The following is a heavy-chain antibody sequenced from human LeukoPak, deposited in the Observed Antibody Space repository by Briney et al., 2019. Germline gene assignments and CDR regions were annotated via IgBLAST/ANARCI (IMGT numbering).Heavy chain of an antibody. J-gene: IGHJ6*03. CDR2: INIGGKTT. D-gene: IGHD6-19*01. CDR3: TKELHVSVAVADYYYFYMDV. CDR1: GLAFSSFA. V-gene: IGHV3-23*03. Sequence: PVRCLRLSRAASGLAFSSFAMGWVPQSPGTGVEWLSTINIGGKTTFYADSVKGRFTISRDNSQITLYLHMDSLRPDDTAIYYCTKELHVSVAVADYYYFYMDVWGRGTAVTVSS.